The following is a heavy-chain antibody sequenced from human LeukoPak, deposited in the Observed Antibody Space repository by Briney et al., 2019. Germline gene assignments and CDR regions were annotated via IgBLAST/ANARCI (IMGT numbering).Heavy chain of an antibody. V-gene: IGHV4-34*01. J-gene: IGHJ4*02. CDR3: ARHRGNWSFDS. CDR1: GGSFSGYY. Sequence: SETLSLTCAVYGGSFSGYYWSWIRQPPGKGLEWIGEINHSGSTNYNPSLKSRVTISVDASKIQFSLRLSSVTAADTAVYYCARHRGNWSFDSWGQGTLVTVSS. D-gene: IGHD1-1*01. CDR2: INHSGST.